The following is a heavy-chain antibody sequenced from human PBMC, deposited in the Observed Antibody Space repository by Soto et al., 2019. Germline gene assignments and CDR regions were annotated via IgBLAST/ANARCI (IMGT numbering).Heavy chain of an antibody. V-gene: IGHV3-30*18. CDR3: AKEWGGSYPGDAFDL. D-gene: IGHD1-26*01. J-gene: IGHJ3*01. Sequence: PGESLKISCAASGFTFSSYGMHWVRQAPGKGLEWVAVISYDGSNKYYADSVKGRFTISRDNSKNTLYLQMNSLRAEDTAVYYCAKEWGGSYPGDAFDLWGQGTMVTVSS. CDR1: GFTFSSYG. CDR2: ISYDGSNK.